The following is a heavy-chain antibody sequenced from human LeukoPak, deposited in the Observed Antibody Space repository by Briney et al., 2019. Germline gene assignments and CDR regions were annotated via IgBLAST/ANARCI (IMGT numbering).Heavy chain of an antibody. Sequence: ASVKVSCKASGYTFTGYYMHWVRQAPGQGLEWMGWINPNSGGTNYAQKFQGRVTMTRDTSISTAYMELSRLRSDDTAVYYCARDAETYYYDSSGYFFDYWGQGTLVTVSS. CDR3: ARDAETYYYDSSGYFFDY. V-gene: IGHV1-2*02. CDR2: INPNSGGT. CDR1: GYTFTGYY. D-gene: IGHD3-22*01. J-gene: IGHJ4*02.